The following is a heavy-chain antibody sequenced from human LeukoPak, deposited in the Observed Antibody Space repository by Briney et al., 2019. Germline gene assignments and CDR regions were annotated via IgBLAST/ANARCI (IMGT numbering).Heavy chain of an antibody. V-gene: IGHV1-69*02. D-gene: IGHD3-22*01. CDR1: GGTFRSYT. CDR3: ARGDDSSGYYYFDY. Sequence: SVKVSCKASGGTFRSYTISWVRQAPGQGLEWMGRIIPILGIANYAQKFQGRVTITADESTSTAYMELSSLRSEDTAVYYCARGDDSSGYYYFDYWGQGTLVTVSS. CDR2: IIPILGIA. J-gene: IGHJ4*02.